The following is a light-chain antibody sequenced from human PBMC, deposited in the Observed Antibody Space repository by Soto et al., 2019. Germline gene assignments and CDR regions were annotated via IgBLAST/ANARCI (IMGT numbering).Light chain of an antibody. CDR2: AAS. V-gene: IGKV1-39*01. CDR3: QQGYSTRRT. CDR1: QSSSSY. J-gene: IGKJ1*01. Sequence: DIQMTQSPSSLSASLGDIVTITCRARQSSSSYLTWYQQKPGKAPTLVIYAASSLQSAVPSRFSGSGSGTDFTVSISSVKPEEFGTYYCQQGYSTRRTCGQGTKVEFK.